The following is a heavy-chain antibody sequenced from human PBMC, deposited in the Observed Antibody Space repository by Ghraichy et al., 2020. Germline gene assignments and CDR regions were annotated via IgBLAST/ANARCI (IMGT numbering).Heavy chain of an antibody. CDR1: GGTLSGYN. J-gene: IGHJ6*03. Sequence: SETLSLTCSVSGGTLSGYNWSWIRQRPGTGLEWISEINQSGNTNHNPYLMLRVSMSIATAKNQISLKLSFVTAADTAVYYCARVEGYYYYYMDVWGRGTTVTVSS. V-gene: IGHV4-34*01. CDR2: INQSGNT. CDR3: ARVEGYYYYYMDV.